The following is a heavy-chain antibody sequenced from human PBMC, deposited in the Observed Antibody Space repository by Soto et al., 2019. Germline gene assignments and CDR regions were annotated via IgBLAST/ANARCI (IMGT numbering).Heavy chain of an antibody. CDR1: GFTFSDYY. Sequence: GGSLRLSCAASGFTFSDYYMSWIRQAPGKGLEWVSYISSSSSYTNYADSVKGRFTISRDNAKNSLYLQMNSLRAEDTAVYYCARDIAVAAVPDYWGQGTLVTVSS. V-gene: IGHV3-11*06. CDR3: ARDIAVAAVPDY. D-gene: IGHD6-19*01. CDR2: ISSSSSYT. J-gene: IGHJ4*02.